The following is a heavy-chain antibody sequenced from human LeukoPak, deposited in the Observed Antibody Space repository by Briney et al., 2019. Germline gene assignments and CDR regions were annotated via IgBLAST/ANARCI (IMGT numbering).Heavy chain of an antibody. V-gene: IGHV3-23*01. CDR1: GFTFSSYA. CDR3: AKDRGRWELRG. D-gene: IGHD1-26*01. CDR2: ISGSGGST. J-gene: IGHJ4*02. Sequence: GGSLRLSCAASGFTFSSYAMSWVRQAPGRGLEWVSAISGSGGSTYYADSVKGRFTISRDNSKNTLYLQMNSLRAEDTAVYYCAKDRGRWELRGWGQGTLVTVSS.